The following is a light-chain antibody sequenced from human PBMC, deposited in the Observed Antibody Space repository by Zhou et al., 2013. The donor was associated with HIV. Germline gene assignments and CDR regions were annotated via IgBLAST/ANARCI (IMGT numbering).Light chain of an antibody. V-gene: IGKV3-11*01. CDR1: QSVSND. J-gene: IGKJ1*01. CDR3: HQRSIWPRT. CDR2: DAS. Sequence: DIFLTQSPATLSLSPGERATLSCRTSQSVSNDLAWYQQRPGQAPRLLIYDASNRATGIPARFSGSGSGTDFSLTISSLEPEDFAVYYCHQRSIWPRTFGQGTKVEIK.